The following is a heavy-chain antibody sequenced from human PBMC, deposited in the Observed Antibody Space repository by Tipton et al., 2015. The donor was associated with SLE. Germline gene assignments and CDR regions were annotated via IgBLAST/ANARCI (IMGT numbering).Heavy chain of an antibody. CDR2: IYYSGST. J-gene: IGHJ4*02. Sequence: TLSLTCTVSGGSISSGGYYWSWIRQHPGKGLEWIGYIYYSGSTNYNPSLKSRVPISVDTSKNQFSLKLSSVTAADTAVYYCASGVTTVTTGADYFDYWGQGTLVTVSS. CDR1: GGSISSGGYY. V-gene: IGHV4-61*08. CDR3: ASGVTTVTTGADYFDY. D-gene: IGHD4-17*01.